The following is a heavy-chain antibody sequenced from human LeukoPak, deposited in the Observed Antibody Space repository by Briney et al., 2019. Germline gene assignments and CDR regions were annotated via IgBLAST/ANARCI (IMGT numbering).Heavy chain of an antibody. Sequence: PGGSLRLSCAASGFTFSSYSINWVRQAPGKGLEWVSYISSSSRTIYYADSVKGRFTTSRDNAKNSLFLQTNSLRDEDTAVYYCARHGAASLYSYGLDVWGQGTTVTVSS. CDR3: ARHGAASLYSYGLDV. CDR2: ISSSSRTI. CDR1: GFTFSSYS. V-gene: IGHV3-48*02. J-gene: IGHJ6*02. D-gene: IGHD6-25*01.